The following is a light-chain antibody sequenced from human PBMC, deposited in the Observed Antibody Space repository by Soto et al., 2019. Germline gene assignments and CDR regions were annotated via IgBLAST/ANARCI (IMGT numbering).Light chain of an antibody. CDR2: GAS. J-gene: IGKJ4*01. Sequence: EIVLTQSPGTLSLSPGERATLSCRASQSVSSTYLAWYQQKPGQAPRLLIYGASSRATGIPVRFSGSGSGTDFTLTISRLEPEDFAVYYCQHYGSLALTFGGGTKVEIK. V-gene: IGKV3-20*01. CDR1: QSVSSTY. CDR3: QHYGSLALT.